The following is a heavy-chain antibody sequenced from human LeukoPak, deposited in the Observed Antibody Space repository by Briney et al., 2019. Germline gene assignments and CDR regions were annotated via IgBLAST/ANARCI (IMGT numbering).Heavy chain of an antibody. V-gene: IGHV4-4*02. D-gene: IGHD1-26*01. CDR3: ARSSWVGHYFDY. J-gene: IGHJ4*02. Sequence: PSETLSLTCAVSGGSISNSNWWSWVRQPPGKGLEWIGEINHSGSTNYNPSLKSRVTISVDTSKNQFSLKLSSVTAADTAVYYCARSSWVGHYFDYWGQGTLVTVSS. CDR1: GGSISNSNW. CDR2: INHSGST.